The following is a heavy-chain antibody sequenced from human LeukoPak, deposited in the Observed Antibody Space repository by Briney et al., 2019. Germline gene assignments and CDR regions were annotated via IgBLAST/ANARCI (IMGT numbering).Heavy chain of an antibody. CDR2: ISGSGGST. CDR1: GVTFSNYG. J-gene: IGHJ4*02. V-gene: IGHV3-23*01. CDR3: AKPLIPVAGTLYFDY. Sequence: GGSLRLSCAASGVTFSNYGMYWGRQAPGKGMGWVSVISGSGGSTYYADSVKGRFTISRDDSKNTLYLQMNSLRADDTAVYYCAKPLIPVAGTLYFDYWGQGTLVTVSS. D-gene: IGHD6-19*01.